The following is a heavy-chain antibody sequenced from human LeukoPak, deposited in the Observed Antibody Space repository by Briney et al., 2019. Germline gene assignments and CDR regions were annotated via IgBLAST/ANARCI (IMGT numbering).Heavy chain of an antibody. CDR1: GYSFTSYW. D-gene: IGHD3-10*01. V-gene: IGHV5-51*03. CDR3: ARFAGIPYYYYYYMDV. J-gene: IGHJ6*03. Sequence: PGESLKISCKGSGYSFTSYWIGWVRQMPGKGLEWMGIIYPGDSDTRYSSSFQGQVTISADKSISTAYLQWSSLKASDTAMYYCARFAGIPYYYYYYMDVWGKGTTVTVSS. CDR2: IYPGDSDT.